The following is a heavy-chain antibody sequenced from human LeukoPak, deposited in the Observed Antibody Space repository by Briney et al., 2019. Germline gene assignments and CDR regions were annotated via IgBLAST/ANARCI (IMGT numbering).Heavy chain of an antibody. Sequence: GGSLRLSCAASGFTFSDYYMSWVRQAPGKGLEWVSHISSSGRTIYYADSVKGRFTISRDNAKNSLYLQMNSLRAEDTAVYYCARPDCSSTSCSEFDSWGQGTLVTVSS. J-gene: IGHJ4*02. V-gene: IGHV3-11*04. D-gene: IGHD2-2*01. CDR2: ISSSGRTI. CDR1: GFTFSDYY. CDR3: ARPDCSSTSCSEFDS.